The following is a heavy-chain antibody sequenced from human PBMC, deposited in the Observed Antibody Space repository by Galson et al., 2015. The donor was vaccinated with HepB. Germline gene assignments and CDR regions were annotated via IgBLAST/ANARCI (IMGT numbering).Heavy chain of an antibody. CDR3: AKDSYYDSSGPTDAFDI. CDR2: ISGSGGST. V-gene: IGHV3-23*01. D-gene: IGHD3-22*01. CDR1: GFTFSSYA. J-gene: IGHJ3*02. Sequence: SLRLYCADSGFTFSSYAMSWVRQAPGKGLEWVSAISGSGGSTYYADSVKGRFTISRDNSKNTLYLQMNSLRAEDTAVYYCAKDSYYDSSGPTDAFDIWGQGTMVTVSS.